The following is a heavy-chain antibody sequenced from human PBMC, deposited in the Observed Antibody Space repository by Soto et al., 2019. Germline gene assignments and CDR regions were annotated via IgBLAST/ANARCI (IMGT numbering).Heavy chain of an antibody. CDR3: ARETSPERGYSYGFDY. CDR2: IYYSGST. Sequence: SETLSLTCTVSGGSISSGGYYWSWIRQHPGKGLEWIGYIYYSGSTYYNPSLKSRVTISVDTSKNQFSLKLSSVTAADTAVYYCARETSPERGYSYGFDYWGQGTLVTVYS. V-gene: IGHV4-31*02. CDR1: GGSISSGGYY. D-gene: IGHD5-18*01. J-gene: IGHJ4*02.